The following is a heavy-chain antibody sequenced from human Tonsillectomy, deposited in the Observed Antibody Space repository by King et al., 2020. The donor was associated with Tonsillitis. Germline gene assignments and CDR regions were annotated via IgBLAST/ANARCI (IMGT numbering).Heavy chain of an antibody. J-gene: IGHJ3*01. CDR1: GFTFSSYA. V-gene: IGHV3-23*04. CDR2: VSGSGGST. CDR3: ANLYYDFWRGYTDDAFDF. Sequence: EVQLVESGGGLVQPGGSLRLSCAASGFTFSSYAMNWVRQAPGKGLEWVSGVSGSGGSTYYTDSVKGRFTISRDNSKNTLYLQMNSLRAEDTAVYNCANLYYDFWRGYTDDAFDFWGQGTMVTVSA. D-gene: IGHD3-3*01.